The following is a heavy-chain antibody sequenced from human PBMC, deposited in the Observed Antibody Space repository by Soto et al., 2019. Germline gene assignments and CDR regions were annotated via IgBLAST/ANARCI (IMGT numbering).Heavy chain of an antibody. CDR3: AGELGTFYFEH. D-gene: IGHD7-27*01. CDR2: IDHSGSA. Sequence: QVQLQESGPGLVRPSQTLSLTCAVSSGSIRSGDYYWTWIRQPPGKGLEWIGYIDHSGSAYYNPSLKSRATISLDTSNSGFSLKLNSVNAADTAVDYCAGELGTFYFEHWGQGRLVTVSS. CDR1: SGSIRSGDYY. V-gene: IGHV4-30-4*01. J-gene: IGHJ4*02.